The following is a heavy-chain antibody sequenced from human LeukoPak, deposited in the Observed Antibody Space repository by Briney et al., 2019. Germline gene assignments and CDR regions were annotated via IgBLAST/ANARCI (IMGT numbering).Heavy chain of an antibody. Sequence: SETLSLTCTVSGGSISSGGYYWSWIRQPPGKGLEWIGEINHSGSTNYNPSLKSRVTMSVDTSKNQFSLKLSSVTAADTAVYYCACPVTSGSYSGDWGQGTLVTVSS. CDR2: INHSGST. CDR3: ACPVTSGSYSGD. J-gene: IGHJ4*02. CDR1: GGSISSGGYY. D-gene: IGHD1-26*01. V-gene: IGHV4-39*07.